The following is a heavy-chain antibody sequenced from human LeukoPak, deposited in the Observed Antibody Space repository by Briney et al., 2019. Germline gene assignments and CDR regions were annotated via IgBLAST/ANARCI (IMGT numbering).Heavy chain of an antibody. J-gene: IGHJ6*02. CDR1: GASITTYY. V-gene: IGHV4-59*01. Sequence: SETLSLTCTVSGASITTYYWSWIRQPPGKGLEWIGYIYYSGSTNHNPSLKSRVTISVDTSKNQFSLKLSSVTAADTAVYYCARDNAPRGYRAYYYYGMDVWGQGTTVTVSS. CDR2: IYYSGST. D-gene: IGHD3-22*01. CDR3: ARDNAPRGYRAYYYYGMDV.